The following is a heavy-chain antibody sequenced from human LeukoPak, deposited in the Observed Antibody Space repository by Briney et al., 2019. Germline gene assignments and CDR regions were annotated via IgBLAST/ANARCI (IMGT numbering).Heavy chain of an antibody. V-gene: IGHV4-59*08. Sequence: SETLSLTCNVPGGSISSYYWSWIRQPPGKGLEWIGYIYYSGSTNYNPSLKSRVTISVDTSKNQFSLKLSSVPAADTAVYYCARHVIGSSGRPHYYYGMDVWGQGTTVTVSS. J-gene: IGHJ6*02. CDR2: IYYSGST. CDR3: ARHVIGSSGRPHYYYGMDV. D-gene: IGHD5-12*01. CDR1: GGSISSYY.